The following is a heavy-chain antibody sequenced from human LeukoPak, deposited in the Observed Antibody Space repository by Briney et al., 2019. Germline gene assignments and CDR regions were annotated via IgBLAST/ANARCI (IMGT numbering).Heavy chain of an antibody. J-gene: IGHJ6*03. D-gene: IGHD5-12*01. CDR3: ARGGIVATVGLKSRYYYMVV. Sequence: ASVKVSCKASGYTFTGYYMHWVRQAPGQGLEWMGWINPNSGGTNYAQKFQGRVTMTRDTSISTAYVELRRLRSDDTAVYYCARGGIVATVGLKSRYYYMVVWGKGTTVTVSS. CDR1: GYTFTGYY. CDR2: INPNSGGT. V-gene: IGHV1-2*02.